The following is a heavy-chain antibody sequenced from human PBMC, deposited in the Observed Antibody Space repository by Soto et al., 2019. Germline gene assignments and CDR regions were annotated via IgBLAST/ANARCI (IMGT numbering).Heavy chain of an antibody. J-gene: IGHJ6*02. Sequence: EVQLVESGGGLVQPGGSLRLSCAASGFTLSSYWMSWVRQAPGKGLEWVANIKQDGSEKYYVDSVKGRFTISRDTAKSSLYLQLNSLRAEDTAVYYCAREYGSSYSQRYYGMDVCGQGTTVTVSS. CDR2: IKQDGSEK. V-gene: IGHV3-7*05. CDR1: GFTLSSYW. CDR3: AREYGSSYSQRYYGMDV. D-gene: IGHD6-13*01.